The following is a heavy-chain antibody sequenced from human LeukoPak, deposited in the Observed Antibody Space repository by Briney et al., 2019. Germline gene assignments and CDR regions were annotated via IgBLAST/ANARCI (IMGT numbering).Heavy chain of an antibody. CDR2: IYWNDDK. V-gene: IGHV2-5*01. Sequence: SGPTLVKPTQTLTLTCTFSGFSLSTSGVGVGWIRQPPGKALEWLALIYWNDDKRYSPSLKSRLTITKDTSKDQVVLTMTNMDPVDTATYYCARRVGATTSYYYYYYMDVWGKGTTVTVSS. CDR1: GFSLSTSGVG. D-gene: IGHD1-26*01. J-gene: IGHJ6*03. CDR3: ARRVGATTSYYYYYYMDV.